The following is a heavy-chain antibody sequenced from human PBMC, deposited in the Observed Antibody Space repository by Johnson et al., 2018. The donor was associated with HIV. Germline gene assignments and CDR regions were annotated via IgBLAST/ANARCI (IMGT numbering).Heavy chain of an antibody. D-gene: IGHD5-24*01. CDR3: ARDQVVEMAKIIGDDALDI. Sequence: QVQLVESGGGVVQPGRSLRLSCAASGFTFSSYGMHWVRQAPGKGLEWVTVISYDGRNKYYADSVKGRFTISRDNSKNTLYLQMNSLRAEDTAVYYCARDQVVEMAKIIGDDALDIWGQGTMVTVSS. CDR2: ISYDGRNK. V-gene: IGHV3-30*03. J-gene: IGHJ3*02. CDR1: GFTFSSYG.